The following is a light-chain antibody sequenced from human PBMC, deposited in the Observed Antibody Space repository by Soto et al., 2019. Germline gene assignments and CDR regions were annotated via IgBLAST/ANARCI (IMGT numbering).Light chain of an antibody. V-gene: IGLV2-14*01. CDR2: EVT. CDR3: PSFTSSSNLPYV. Sequence: QSALTQPASVSGSPGQSLTISCTGTISDVGGYEYVSWYQQHPGKAPKLLIYEVTNRPSGVSARFSGSKSANTASLTISGLQPDDEADYYCPSFTSSSNLPYVFGTGTKLTVL. CDR1: ISDVGGYEY. J-gene: IGLJ1*01.